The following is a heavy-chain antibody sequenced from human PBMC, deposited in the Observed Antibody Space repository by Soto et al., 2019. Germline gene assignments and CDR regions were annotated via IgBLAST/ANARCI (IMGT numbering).Heavy chain of an antibody. CDR2: IVPIVDTS. Sequence: QVQLVQSGAEVRQPASSVKVSCKTSGGPFSSYAISWVRQAPGQGLEWMGGIVPIVDTSTYAQKIQGRVTITADESTSTVYMELSSLRSDDTAVYYCVRVVAIPGYPDNWGQGTLVTVSS. CDR1: GGPFSSYA. V-gene: IGHV1-69*12. J-gene: IGHJ4*02. D-gene: IGHD5-12*01. CDR3: VRVVAIPGYPDN.